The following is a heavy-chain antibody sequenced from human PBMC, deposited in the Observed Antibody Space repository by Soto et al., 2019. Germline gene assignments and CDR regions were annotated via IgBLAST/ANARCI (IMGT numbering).Heavy chain of an antibody. CDR2: MSHSGGT. CDR3: ARVERRTATTVVDAFDI. V-gene: IGHV4-34*01. J-gene: IGHJ3*02. CDR1: GGFVSSGNYY. D-gene: IGHD1-1*01. Sequence: QEQLQQWGAGLLKPSETLSLTCAVYGGFVSSGNYYWSWIRQPPGKGLEWIGEMSHSGGTHLNPSLKSRVTIEVDTSKKQFSLKKSSVTAADTALYYCARVERRTATTVVDAFDIWGPGTMVTVSS.